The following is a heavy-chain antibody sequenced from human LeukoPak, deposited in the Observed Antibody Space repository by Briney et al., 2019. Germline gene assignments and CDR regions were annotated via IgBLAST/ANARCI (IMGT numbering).Heavy chain of an antibody. CDR2: ISSSSSYI. CDR3: VREGGVGHGSAYFDY. J-gene: IGHJ4*02. CDR1: GFAFSSYT. Sequence: PGGSLRLSCAASGFAFSSYTMNWVRQAPGKGLEWVSSISSSSSYIYYADSVKGRFTISRDNAKNSLYLQMNSLRAEDTAVYYCVREGGVGHGSAYFDYWGQGTLVTVSS. D-gene: IGHD3-3*01. V-gene: IGHV3-21*01.